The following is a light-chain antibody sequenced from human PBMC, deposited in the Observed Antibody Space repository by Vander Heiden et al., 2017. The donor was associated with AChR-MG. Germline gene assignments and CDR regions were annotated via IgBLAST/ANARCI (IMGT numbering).Light chain of an antibody. J-gene: IGLJ2*01. Sequence: QSVPTQPPSASGTPGQRVTISCSRRSSNIGSNAVNWYQQLPGTAPKLLIYSNNQRPSGVPDRFSGSKSGTSASLAISGLQSEDEADYYCAAWDDSLNGYVVFGGGTKLTVL. CDR3: AAWDDSLNGYVV. CDR2: SNN. CDR1: SSNIGSNA. V-gene: IGLV1-44*01.